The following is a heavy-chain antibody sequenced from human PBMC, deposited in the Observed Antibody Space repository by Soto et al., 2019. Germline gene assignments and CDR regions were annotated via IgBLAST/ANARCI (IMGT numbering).Heavy chain of an antibody. J-gene: IGHJ4*02. D-gene: IGHD2-15*01. CDR3: VKGSEVARQELDY. Sequence: QVQLVESGGGVVQPGRSLRLSCAASGFSFSNCGMHWVRQAPGKGLEWVAAISFDGSDKYYLESVKGRFTISRDNSKNTLCLQMNRQRGEDTAVYYCVKGSEVARQELDYWGQGTLVTVSS. CDR2: ISFDGSDK. CDR1: GFSFSNCG. V-gene: IGHV3-30*18.